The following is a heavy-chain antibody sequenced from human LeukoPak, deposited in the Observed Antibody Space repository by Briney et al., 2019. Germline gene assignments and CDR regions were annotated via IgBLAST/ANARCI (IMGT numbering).Heavy chain of an antibody. J-gene: IGHJ6*02. CDR3: ARDKGSSSSTYYDILTGYYYYYGMDV. V-gene: IGHV3-74*01. Sequence: GGSLRLSCAASGFTFSSYWMHWVRQAPGKGLVWVSRINSDGSSTSYADSVKGRFTISRDNAKNTLYLQMNSQRAEDTAVYYCARDKGSSSSTYYDILTGYYYYYGMDVWGQGTTVTVSS. D-gene: IGHD3-9*01. CDR2: INSDGSST. CDR1: GFTFSSYW.